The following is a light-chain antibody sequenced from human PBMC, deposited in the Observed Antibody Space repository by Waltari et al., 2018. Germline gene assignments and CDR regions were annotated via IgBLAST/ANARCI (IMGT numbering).Light chain of an antibody. CDR2: DAT. Sequence: QSALTQPASVSGSPGQSITISCTGTSGDVGGYDLVSWYHQHPGKAPKLMIYDATNRPSGVSDRFSASTSGNTASLTISDLRPEDEAEYYCSSFTSSSTGIFGSGTTVTVL. CDR1: SGDVGGYDL. V-gene: IGLV2-14*03. CDR3: SSFTSSSTGI. J-gene: IGLJ1*01.